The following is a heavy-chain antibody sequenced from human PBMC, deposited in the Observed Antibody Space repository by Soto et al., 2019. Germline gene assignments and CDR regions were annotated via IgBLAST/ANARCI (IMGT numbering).Heavy chain of an antibody. V-gene: IGHV3-30-3*01. D-gene: IGHD3-22*01. CDR3: ARDSDSGYYIFDY. CDR1: GFTFSSYA. CDR2: ISYDGSNK. Sequence: QVQLVESGGGVVQPGRSLRLSCAASGFTFSSYAMHWVRQAPGKGLEWVAVISYDGSNKYYADSVKGRFTISRDNSKNTLYLQMNSLRAEDTAVYYCARDSDSGYYIFDYWGQGTLVTVS. J-gene: IGHJ4*02.